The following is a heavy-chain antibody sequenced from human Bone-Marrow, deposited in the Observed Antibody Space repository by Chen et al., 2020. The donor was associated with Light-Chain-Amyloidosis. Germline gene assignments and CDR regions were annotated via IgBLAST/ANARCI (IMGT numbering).Heavy chain of an antibody. CDR1: GYTFPNYW. CDR3: ARRRDGYNFDY. D-gene: IGHD5-12*01. CDR2: IYPDDSDA. J-gene: IGHJ4*02. Sequence: EVQLEQSGPKVKKPGESLKISCKGSGYTFPNYWNGWVRQMPGKGLEWMGVIYPDDSDARYSPSLEGQVTISADKSITTAYLQWRSLKASDTAMYYCARRRDGYNFDYWGQGTLVTVSS. V-gene: IGHV5-51*01.